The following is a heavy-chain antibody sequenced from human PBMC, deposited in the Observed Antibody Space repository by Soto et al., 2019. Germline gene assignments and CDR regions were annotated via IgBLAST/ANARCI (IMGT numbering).Heavy chain of an antibody. Sequence: QLQLMQSGPEVKKPGASLKVSCKASGYSFSSYGISWVRQAPGRGLEWMGWISGYNGNTNYEQKFKGRVTMTTDAATSTAYMELRSLASDDTAVYYCAKDKTATSPSRYRFGMDVWGPGTTVTVSS. CDR1: GYSFSSYG. V-gene: IGHV1-18*01. J-gene: IGHJ6*02. CDR3: AKDKTATSPSRYRFGMDV. D-gene: IGHD3-16*02. CDR2: ISGYNGNT.